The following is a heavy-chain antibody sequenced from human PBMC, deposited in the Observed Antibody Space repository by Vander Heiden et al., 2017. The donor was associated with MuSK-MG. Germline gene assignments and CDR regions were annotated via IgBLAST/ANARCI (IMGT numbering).Heavy chain of an antibody. CDR1: GFTFSSYW. D-gene: IGHD1-26*01. CDR2: INSDGSST. CDR3: ARVQGGATRGYAFDI. V-gene: IGHV3-74*01. J-gene: IGHJ3*02. Sequence: EVQLVESGGGLVQPGGSLRLSCAASGFTFSSYWRHWVRQAPGKGLVWVSRINSDGSSTSYADSVKGRFTISRDNAKNTLYLQMNSLSAEDTAVYYCARVQGGATRGYAFDIWCQVTMVTVSS.